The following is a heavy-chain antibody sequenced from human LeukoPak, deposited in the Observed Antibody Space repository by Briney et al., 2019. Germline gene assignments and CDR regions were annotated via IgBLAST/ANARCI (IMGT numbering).Heavy chain of an antibody. J-gene: IGHJ4*02. CDR2: IYTSGST. Sequence: PSETLSLTCSVSGGSIISYYWTWIRQSDGKGLEWIGRIYTSGSTEYNPSLKSRVTMSSDTSNNQFSLNLASVTAADTAVYYCAKGDLELDYWGQGILVTVSS. D-gene: IGHD1-7*01. CDR1: GGSIISYY. CDR3: AKGDLELDY. V-gene: IGHV4-4*07.